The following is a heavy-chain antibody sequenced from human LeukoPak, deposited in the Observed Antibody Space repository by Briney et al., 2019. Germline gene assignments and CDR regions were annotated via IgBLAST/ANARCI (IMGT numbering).Heavy chain of an antibody. CDR1: GGSFSGYY. J-gene: IGHJ4*02. V-gene: IGHV4-34*01. Sequence: SETLSLTCAVSGGSFSGYYWSWIRQPPGKGLEWIGEINHSGSTNYNPSLKSRVTISVATSKNQFSLNLTSVTAADTAVYYCARGNYYDSSGLPFDYWGQGTLVTVSS. D-gene: IGHD3-22*01. CDR2: INHSGST. CDR3: ARGNYYDSSGLPFDY.